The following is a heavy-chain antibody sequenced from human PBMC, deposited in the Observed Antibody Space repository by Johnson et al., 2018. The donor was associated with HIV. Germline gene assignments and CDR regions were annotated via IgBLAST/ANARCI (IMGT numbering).Heavy chain of an antibody. V-gene: IGHV3-30*03. CDR1: GFTFSSYG. J-gene: IGHJ3*02. D-gene: IGHD3-16*01. CDR3: ARPLGPPLWHDAFDI. CDR2: ISYDGSNK. Sequence: QEQLVESGGGLVQPGGSLRLSCAASGFTFSSYGMHWVRQAPGKGLEWVAVISYDGSNKYYADSVKGRFTISRDNSKNTLYLQMNSLRAEDTAVYYCARPLGPPLWHDAFDIWGQGTMVTVSS.